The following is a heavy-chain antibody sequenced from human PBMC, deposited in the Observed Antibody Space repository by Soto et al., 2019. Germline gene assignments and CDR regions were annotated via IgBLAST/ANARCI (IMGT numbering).Heavy chain of an antibody. V-gene: IGHV1-69*12. J-gene: IGHJ3*02. Sequence: QVQLVQSGAEVKKPGSSVKVSCKASGGTFSSYAISWVRQAPGQGLEWMGGIIPIFDTANYAQKFQGRVTXTAXDPTSTAYMELGSLISGDTAVYYGASGVGLAAFDIWGQGTMVTVSS. D-gene: IGHD2-8*01. CDR3: ASGVGLAAFDI. CDR1: GGTFSSYA. CDR2: IIPIFDTA.